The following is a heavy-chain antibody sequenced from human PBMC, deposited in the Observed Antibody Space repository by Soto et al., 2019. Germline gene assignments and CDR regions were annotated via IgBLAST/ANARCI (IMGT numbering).Heavy chain of an antibody. J-gene: IGHJ3*02. CDR1: GGTFNTYG. CDR3: ARGVYGSGNYYTGPSAFDI. Sequence: QVQVVQSGAEVKKPGSAVTVSCQTSGGTFNTYGISWVRQAPGQGFEWMGGTCPTFGITDYSQNFQDRVTITADKFTNIAYMEMSSLRSEDTACYFCARGVYGSGNYYTGPSAFDIWGQGTLVIVSS. V-gene: IGHV1-69*17. CDR2: TCPTFGIT. D-gene: IGHD3-10*01.